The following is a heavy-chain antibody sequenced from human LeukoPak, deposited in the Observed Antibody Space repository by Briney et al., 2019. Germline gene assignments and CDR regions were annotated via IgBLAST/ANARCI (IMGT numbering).Heavy chain of an antibody. V-gene: IGHV4-61*01. D-gene: IGHD3-22*01. CDR1: GGSFSSVNYY. Sequence: PSETLSLTCTVSGGSFSSVNYYWSWIRQPPGKGLEWIGYISYSGSTNYNPSLNSRVTMSLDTSKNQFSLRLSSVTAADTAVYYCARDTYDSSGYSKFDHWGQGTLVTVSS. CDR2: ISYSGST. CDR3: ARDTYDSSGYSKFDH. J-gene: IGHJ4*02.